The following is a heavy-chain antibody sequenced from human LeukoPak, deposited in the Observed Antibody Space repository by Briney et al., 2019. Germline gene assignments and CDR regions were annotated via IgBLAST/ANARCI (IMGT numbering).Heavy chain of an antibody. J-gene: IGHJ4*02. CDR3: AREIANCINGVCPPAGNFDY. Sequence: PSETLSLTCTVSGGSISNYYWSWIRQPAGKGLEWIGRIYSSGSTNYKPSLKSRVTISLDKSKNQFSLKLSSVTAAATAVYYCAREIANCINGVCPPAGNFDYWGQGTLVTVSS. D-gene: IGHD2-8*01. V-gene: IGHV4-4*07. CDR2: IYSSGST. CDR1: GGSISNYY.